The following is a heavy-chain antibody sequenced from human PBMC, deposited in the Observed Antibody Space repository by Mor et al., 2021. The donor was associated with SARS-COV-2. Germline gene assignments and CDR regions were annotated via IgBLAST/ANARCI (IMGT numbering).Heavy chain of an antibody. CDR3: ARMHYLDSIGYRGFCDT. CDR2: ISDHDTSR. D-gene: IGHD3-22*01. Sequence: MGLVWVSRISDHDTSREYADSVKGRFTISRDNAKNTLYLQMNSLRAEDTAVYFCARMHYLDSIGYRGFCDTWGQGTLVTV. V-gene: IGHV3-74*03. J-gene: IGHJ5*02.